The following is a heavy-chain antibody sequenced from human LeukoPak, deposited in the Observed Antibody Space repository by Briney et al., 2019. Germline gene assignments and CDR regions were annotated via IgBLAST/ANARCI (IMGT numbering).Heavy chain of an antibody. D-gene: IGHD1-26*01. V-gene: IGHV4-59*08. Sequence: PSETLSLTCTVSGTSISNYYWSWIRQPSGKGLEWIGYIYNSGSTYYNPSLKSRVTISVDTSKNQFSLKLSSVTAADTAVYYCARHGGVGATPDYWGQGTLVTVSS. CDR2: IYNSGST. J-gene: IGHJ4*02. CDR3: ARHGGVGATPDY. CDR1: GTSISNYY.